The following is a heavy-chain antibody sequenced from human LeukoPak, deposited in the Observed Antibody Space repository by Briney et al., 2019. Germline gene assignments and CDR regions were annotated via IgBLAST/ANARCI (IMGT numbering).Heavy chain of an antibody. CDR1: GGSFSGYY. D-gene: IGHD6-19*01. V-gene: IGHV4-34*01. CDR3: VRGPLTEWLVTD. Sequence: SETLSLTCAVYGGSFSGYYWSWIRQPPGKGLEWIGEINHSGSTNYNPSLKSRVTISVDTSKNQFSLKLSSVTAADTAVYYCVRGPLTEWLVTDWGQGTLVTVSS. CDR2: INHSGST. J-gene: IGHJ4*02.